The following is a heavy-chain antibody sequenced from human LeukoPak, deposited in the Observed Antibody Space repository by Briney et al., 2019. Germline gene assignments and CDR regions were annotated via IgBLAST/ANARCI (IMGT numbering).Heavy chain of an antibody. D-gene: IGHD5-24*01. J-gene: IGHJ4*02. CDR3: AKRDGYNSGGFYY. Sequence: PGGSLRLSCAASGFTFNSYGMTWVRQAPGKGLEWVSSISGSGGTTYHADSVKGRFTISRDNSKNTLYLQMNSLRAEDTAVYYCAKRDGYNSGGFYYWGQGTLVTVSS. V-gene: IGHV3-23*01. CDR2: ISGSGGTT. CDR1: GFTFNSYG.